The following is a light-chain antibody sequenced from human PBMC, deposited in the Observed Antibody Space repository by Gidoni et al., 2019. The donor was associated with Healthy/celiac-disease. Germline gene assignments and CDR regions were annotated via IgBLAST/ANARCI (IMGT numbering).Light chain of an antibody. CDR3: QQYYSTPPYT. V-gene: IGKV4-1*01. CDR2: WAS. Sequence: DIVMTQSPDSLAVSLGERATINCKSSQNVLYRSSNKNYLAWYQQKPGQPPKLLIYWASTRESGVPDRFSGSGSGTDFTLTINNLQAEDVAVYHCQQYYSTPPYTFGQGTKLE. CDR1: QNVLYRSSNKNY. J-gene: IGKJ2*01.